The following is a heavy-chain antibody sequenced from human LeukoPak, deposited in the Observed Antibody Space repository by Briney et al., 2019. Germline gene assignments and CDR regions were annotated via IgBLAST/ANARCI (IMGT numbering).Heavy chain of an antibody. J-gene: IGHJ4*02. V-gene: IGHV3-7*01. Sequence: PGGSLRLSCAASGFTFSSYWMSWVRQAPGKGLEWVANIKQDGSEKYYVDSVKGRFTISRDNAKNSLYLQMNSLRAEDMAVYYCAREWRFGEFRPTFDYWGQGTLVTVSS. CDR3: AREWRFGEFRPTFDY. D-gene: IGHD3-10*01. CDR1: GFTFSSYW. CDR2: IKQDGSEK.